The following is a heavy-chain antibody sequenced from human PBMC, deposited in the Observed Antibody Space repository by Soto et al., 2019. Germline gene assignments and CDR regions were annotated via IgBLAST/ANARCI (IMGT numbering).Heavy chain of an antibody. V-gene: IGHV1-2*02. CDR3: ARDPYYYDSSGYLPL. Sequence: ASVKVSCKASGYTFTGYYMHWVRQAPGQGLEWMGWINPNSGGTNYAQKFQGRVTMTRDTSISTAYMELSRLRSDDTAVYYCARDPYYYDSSGYLPLWGQGTLVTVPS. D-gene: IGHD3-22*01. J-gene: IGHJ4*02. CDR1: GYTFTGYY. CDR2: INPNSGGT.